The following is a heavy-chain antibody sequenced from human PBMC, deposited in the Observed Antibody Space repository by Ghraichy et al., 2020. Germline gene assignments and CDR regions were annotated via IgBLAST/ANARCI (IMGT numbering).Heavy chain of an antibody. Sequence: ASVKVSCKASGYTFTSYYIHWVRQAPGQGLEWMGWLSVSSGKTNYAEKLQGRVTMTTDTSTSTAYMELRSLRSDDTAVYYCATPSGEAMLRGAVPYYYYAMDVWGQGTTVTVSS. V-gene: IGHV1-18*04. CDR3: ATPSGEAMLRGAVPYYYYAMDV. J-gene: IGHJ6*02. CDR1: GYTFTSYY. CDR2: LSVSSGKT. D-gene: IGHD3-10*01.